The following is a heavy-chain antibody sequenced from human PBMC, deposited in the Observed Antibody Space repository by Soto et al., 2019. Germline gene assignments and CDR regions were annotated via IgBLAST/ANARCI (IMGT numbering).Heavy chain of an antibody. V-gene: IGHV4-31*03. J-gene: IGHJ4*02. CDR1: GGSISSGGYY. CDR3: ARGVYDSSGYYSDY. D-gene: IGHD3-22*01. Sequence: QVQLQESGPGLVKPSQTLSLTCTVSGGSISSGGYYWSWIRQHPGKGLEWIGYIYYSGSTYYNPSLKRRVTISVDTSKIQFSLKLSAVTAADTAVYYCARGVYDSSGYYSDYWGQGTLVTVSS. CDR2: IYYSGST.